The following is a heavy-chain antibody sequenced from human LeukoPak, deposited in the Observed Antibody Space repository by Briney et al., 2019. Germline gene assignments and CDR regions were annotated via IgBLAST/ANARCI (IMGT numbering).Heavy chain of an antibody. CDR1: GGSISSSSYY. CDR3: ARHVKGGSGQFGQIAVAAHGFDY. D-gene: IGHD6-19*01. CDR2: IYYSGCT. J-gene: IGHJ4*02. Sequence: KTSETLSLTCTVSGGSISSSSYYWGWIRQPPGKGLEWIGSIYYSGCTYYNPSLKSRVTISVDTSKNQFSLKLSSVTAADTAVYYCARHVKGGSGQFGQIAVAAHGFDYWGQGTLVTVSS. V-gene: IGHV4-39*01.